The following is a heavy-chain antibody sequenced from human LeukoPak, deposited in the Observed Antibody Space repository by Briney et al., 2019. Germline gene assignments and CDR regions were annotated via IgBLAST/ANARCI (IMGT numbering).Heavy chain of an antibody. CDR3: ARLGGAAAATDYFDY. CDR2: INPNSGGT. J-gene: IGHJ4*02. D-gene: IGHD6-13*01. CDR1: GYTFAGYY. V-gene: IGHV1-2*02. Sequence: GASVKVSCKASGYTFAGYYMHWVRQAPGQGLEWMGWINPNSGGTNYAQKFQGRVTMTRDTSISTAYMELSRLRSDDTAVYYCARLGGAAAATDYFDYWGQGTLVTVSS.